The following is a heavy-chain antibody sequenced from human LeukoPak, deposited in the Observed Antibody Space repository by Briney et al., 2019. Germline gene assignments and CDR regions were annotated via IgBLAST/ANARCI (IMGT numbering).Heavy chain of an antibody. V-gene: IGHV3-48*04. CDR3: AELGITMIGGV. J-gene: IGHJ6*04. CDR2: ISSSGSTI. Sequence: PGGSLRLSCVVSGFSLDTYSVNWVRQAPGKGLEWVSYISSSGSTIYYADSVKGRFTISRDNAKNSLYLQMNSLRAEDTAVYYCAELGITMIGGVWGKGTTVTISS. D-gene: IGHD3-10*02. CDR1: GFSLDTYS.